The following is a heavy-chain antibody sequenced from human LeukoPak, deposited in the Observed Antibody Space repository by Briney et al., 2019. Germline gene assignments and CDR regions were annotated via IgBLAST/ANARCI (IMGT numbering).Heavy chain of an antibody. CDR1: GFTFSSYA. Sequence: GGALRVSCVASGFTFSSYAMSWVRQAPGKGLEWVSAISGSGGSTYNADSVKGRFTISRDNSKNTLYLQMNSLRAEDTAVYYCAKEHIRWSVSENAFDIWGQGTMVTVSS. V-gene: IGHV3-23*01. D-gene: IGHD5/OR15-5a*01. CDR2: ISGSGGST. CDR3: AKEHIRWSVSENAFDI. J-gene: IGHJ3*02.